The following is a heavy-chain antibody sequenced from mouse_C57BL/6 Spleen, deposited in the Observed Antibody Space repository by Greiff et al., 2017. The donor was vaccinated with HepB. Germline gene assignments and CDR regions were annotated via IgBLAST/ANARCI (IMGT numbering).Heavy chain of an antibody. CDR1: GYSITSGYY. J-gene: IGHJ2*01. CDR3: ARGEYYGSGGY. V-gene: IGHV3-6*01. D-gene: IGHD1-1*01. Sequence: DVKLQESGPGLVKPSQSLSLTCSVTGYSITSGYYWNWIRQFPGNKLEWMGYISYDGSNNYNPSLKNRISITRDTSKNQFFLKLNSVTTEDTATYYCARGEYYGSGGYWGQGTTLTVSS. CDR2: ISYDGSN.